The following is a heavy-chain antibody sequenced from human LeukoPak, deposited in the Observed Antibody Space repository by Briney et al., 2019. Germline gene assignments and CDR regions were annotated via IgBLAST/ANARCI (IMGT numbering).Heavy chain of an antibody. D-gene: IGHD4-23*01. CDR2: ISYDGSNK. J-gene: IGHJ6*02. V-gene: IGHV3-30*04. CDR1: GFTFSSYA. CDR3: ARDPCGGHSQLYYYYYGMDV. Sequence: GRSLRLSCAASGFTFSSYAMHWVRQAPGKGLEWVAVISYDGSNKYYAVSVKGRFTISRDNSKNTLYLQMNSLRAEDTAVYYCARDPCGGHSQLYYYYYGMDVWGQGTTVTVSS.